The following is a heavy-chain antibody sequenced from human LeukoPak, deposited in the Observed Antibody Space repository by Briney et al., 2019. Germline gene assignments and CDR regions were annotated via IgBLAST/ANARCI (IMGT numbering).Heavy chain of an antibody. CDR1: GFTFSSYG. Sequence: GGSLRLSCAASGFTFSSYGMHWVRQAPGKGLEWVAVISYDGSNKYYADSVKGRFTISRDNSKNTLYLEMNSLRAEDTTVYYCAKASDWFDPGGQGTLVTVSS. V-gene: IGHV3-30*18. J-gene: IGHJ5*02. CDR3: AKASDWFDP. CDR2: ISYDGSNK.